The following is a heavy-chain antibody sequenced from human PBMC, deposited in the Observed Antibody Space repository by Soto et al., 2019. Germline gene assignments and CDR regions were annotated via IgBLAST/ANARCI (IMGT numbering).Heavy chain of an antibody. CDR1: GGSISSGGYS. J-gene: IGHJ6*02. Sequence: SETLSLTCAVSGGSISSGGYSWSWMRQPPGKGMEWIGYIYHSGSTYYNTSLKSRVTISVDRSKNQFYLKLSFVTAADTAVYYCARVPDVWGQGTTVTVSS. V-gene: IGHV4-30-2*01. CDR3: ARVPDV. CDR2: IYHSGST.